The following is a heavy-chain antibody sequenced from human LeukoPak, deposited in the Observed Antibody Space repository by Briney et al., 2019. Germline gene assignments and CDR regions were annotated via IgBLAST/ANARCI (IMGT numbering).Heavy chain of an antibody. V-gene: IGHV4-4*07. CDR2: IYTSGST. CDR1: GGSISSYY. CDR3: ARAYDYGGNSDYFDY. D-gene: IGHD4-23*01. J-gene: IGHJ4*02. Sequence: SETLSLTCTVSGGSISSYYWSWIRQPAGKGLEWIGRIYTSGSTNYNPSLKSRVTMSVDTSKNQFSLKLSSETAADTAVYYCARAYDYGGNSDYFDYWGQGTLVTVSS.